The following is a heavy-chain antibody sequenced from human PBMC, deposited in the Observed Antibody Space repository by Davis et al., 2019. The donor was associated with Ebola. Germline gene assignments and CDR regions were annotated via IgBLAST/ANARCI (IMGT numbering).Heavy chain of an antibody. V-gene: IGHV7-4-1*02. CDR1: GYIFTSYA. J-gene: IGHJ6*04. D-gene: IGHD4-17*01. CDR3: ARDSDYGDYYYGMDV. CDR2: INTNTGNP. Sequence: ASVKVSCKASGYIFTSYAMNWVRRAPGQGLEWMGWINTNTGNPTYAQGFTGRFVFSLDTSVSTAYLQISSLKAEDTAVYYCARDSDYGDYYYGMDVWGKGTTVTVSS.